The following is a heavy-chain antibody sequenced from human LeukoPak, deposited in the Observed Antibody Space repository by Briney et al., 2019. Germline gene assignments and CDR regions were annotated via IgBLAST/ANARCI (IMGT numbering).Heavy chain of an antibody. CDR2: IRGCGTSS. D-gene: IGHD4-17*01. Sequence: GGSLRLSCTASGFTFSAYAMMWVGQAPGEGPEGVSSIRGCGTSSFYAFSVKGPFSISRDNSKYTLFLQIISLTAEDTALYYCAREPNGDYIGAFDMWGPGTMVTVSS. J-gene: IGHJ3*02. CDR3: AREPNGDYIGAFDM. V-gene: IGHV3-23*01. CDR1: GFTFSAYA.